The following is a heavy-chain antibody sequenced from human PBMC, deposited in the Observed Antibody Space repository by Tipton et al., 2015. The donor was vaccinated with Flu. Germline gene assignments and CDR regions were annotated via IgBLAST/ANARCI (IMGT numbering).Heavy chain of an antibody. V-gene: IGHV4-4*07. CDR3: ARSGSYHHYYFDL. CDR2: IYPSGNT. CDR1: GGSLSSYF. J-gene: IGHJ2*01. D-gene: IGHD1-26*01. Sequence: TLSLTCTVSGGSLSSYFWSWIRQPAGKGLEWIGRIYPSGNTNHNPSLQSRVTMSVDTSRNQFSLSLTSVTAADAAIYYCARSGSYHHYYFDLRGRGTLVSVSS.